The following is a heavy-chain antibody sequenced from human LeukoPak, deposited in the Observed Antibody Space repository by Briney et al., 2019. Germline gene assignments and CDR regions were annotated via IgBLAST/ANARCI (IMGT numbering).Heavy chain of an antibody. CDR2: IHPNSGGT. CDR3: ARGDIYWDY. J-gene: IGHJ4*02. Sequence: ASVKVSFKASGYTFTAYYVHWVRQAPGQGPELMGWIHPNSGGTKYAQNFQGRVTMTRDTSITTAYMELSSLRSDDTAVYHCARGDIYWDYWGQGTRVTVSS. V-gene: IGHV1-2*02. D-gene: IGHD2-15*01. CDR1: GYTFTAYY.